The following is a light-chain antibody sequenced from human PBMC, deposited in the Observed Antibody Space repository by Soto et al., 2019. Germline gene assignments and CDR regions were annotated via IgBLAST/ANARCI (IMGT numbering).Light chain of an antibody. V-gene: IGKV3D-20*02. J-gene: IGKJ4*01. CDR3: QHRSSWPLT. CDR1: QSVSSSY. CDR2: GAS. Sequence: IVMTQSPATLSVSPGERATLSCRASQSVSSSYLVWHQQKPGQAPRLLIYGASNRATGIPARFSGSGSGTDFTLTISSLEPEDFAVYYCQHRSSWPLTFGGGTKVDIK.